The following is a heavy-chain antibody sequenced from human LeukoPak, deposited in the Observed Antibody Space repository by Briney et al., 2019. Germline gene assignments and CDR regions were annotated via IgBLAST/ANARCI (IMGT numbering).Heavy chain of an antibody. V-gene: IGHV3-21*04. CDR2: ISSSGSTI. Sequence: GGSLRLSCAASGFTFSSYSMNWVRQAPGKGLEWVSSISSSGSTIYYADSVKGRFTISRDNAKNSLYLQMNSLRAEDTAVYYCAREGLWFGESEISWGQGTLVTVSS. CDR3: AREGLWFGESEIS. J-gene: IGHJ5*02. CDR1: GFTFSSYS. D-gene: IGHD3-10*01.